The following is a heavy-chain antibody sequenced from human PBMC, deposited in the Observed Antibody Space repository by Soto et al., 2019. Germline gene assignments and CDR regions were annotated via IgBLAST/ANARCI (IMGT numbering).Heavy chain of an antibody. D-gene: IGHD5-18*01. V-gene: IGHV1-46*03. CDR2: INPSGGST. J-gene: IGHJ4*02. CDR3: ARGPSLDTAMPYYNDY. Sequence: ASVKVSCKASGYTFTSYYMHWVRQAPGQGLEWMGIINPSGGSTSYAQKFQGRVTMTRDTSTSTVYMELSSLRSEDTAVYYCARGPSLDTAMPYYNDYWGQGTLVTVSS. CDR1: GYTFTSYY.